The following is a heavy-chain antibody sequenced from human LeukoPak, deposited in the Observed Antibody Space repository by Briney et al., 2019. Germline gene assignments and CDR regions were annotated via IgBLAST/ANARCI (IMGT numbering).Heavy chain of an antibody. Sequence: SETLSLTCGVFSGSFRGFYWTWIRQPPGKGLEWIGEIDQSGSPTYNSSLESRVTMSVDTSKSHFSLKLNSLTAADTATYYCAGGPGHDFWSGYARYWGQETLVTVSS. CDR3: AGGPGHDFWSGYARY. J-gene: IGHJ4*02. V-gene: IGHV4-34*01. CDR1: SGSFRGFY. CDR2: IDQSGSP. D-gene: IGHD3-3*01.